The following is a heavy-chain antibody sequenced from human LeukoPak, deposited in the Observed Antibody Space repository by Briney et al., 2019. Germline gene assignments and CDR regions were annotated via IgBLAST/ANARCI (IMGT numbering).Heavy chain of an antibody. V-gene: IGHV3-21*01. D-gene: IGHD6-6*01. Sequence: PGGSLRLSCTASGFTFSTYSMNWVRQAPGKGLEWVSSITSSSSYIFYVDSVKGRFTISRDNAKNSLHLQMDSLRAEDSAVYYCARSATSSSSRINWFGAWGQGTLVTVSS. J-gene: IGHJ5*02. CDR2: ITSSSSYI. CDR3: ARSATSSSSRINWFGA. CDR1: GFTFSTYS.